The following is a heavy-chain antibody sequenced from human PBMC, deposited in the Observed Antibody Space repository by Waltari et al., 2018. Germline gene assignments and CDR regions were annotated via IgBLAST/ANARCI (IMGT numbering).Heavy chain of an antibody. CDR3: ARFSKSANWIDP. CDR1: GGSISSSGSY. CDR2: ISYSGIT. D-gene: IGHD3-3*02. Sequence: QLQLQESGPGLVQPSETLSLTCTVSGGSISSSGSYWGWIRQPPGKGLEWIGSISYSGITYYNTSLMSRFTISVDTSKNQFSLKLTSVIAAETAVFYCARFSKSANWIDPWGQGTLVTVSS. J-gene: IGHJ5*02. V-gene: IGHV4-39*01.